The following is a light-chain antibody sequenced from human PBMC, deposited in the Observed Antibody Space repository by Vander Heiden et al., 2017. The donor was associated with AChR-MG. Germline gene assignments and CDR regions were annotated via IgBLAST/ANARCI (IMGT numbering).Light chain of an antibody. CDR1: RSDITTYNR. CDR2: EVN. J-gene: IGLJ3*02. CDR3: SAFTKTSTTAVL. V-gene: IGLV2-18*02. Sequence: QSTLTQPPSVSGSLGQSVTIPCTGTRSDITTYNRFSWYQQPLGTAHRLIMFEVNNRTSGVPDRCFGSKSGNTASVVISGLQAEDEADYFCSAFTKTSTTAVLFGGGTKV.